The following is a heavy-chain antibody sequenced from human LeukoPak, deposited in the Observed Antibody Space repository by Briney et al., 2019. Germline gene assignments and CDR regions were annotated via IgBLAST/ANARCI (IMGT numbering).Heavy chain of an antibody. J-gene: IGHJ4*02. V-gene: IGHV4-59*01. CDR3: ARDSGSYFDY. CDR2: IYYSGST. D-gene: IGHD1-26*01. Sequence: PSETLSLTCTVSGGSISSYYWSWIRQPPGKGLEWIGYIYYSGSTNYNPSLKSRVTISVDTSKNQFSLKLSSVTAADTAVYYCARDSGSYFDYWGQGTPVTVSS. CDR1: GGSISSYY.